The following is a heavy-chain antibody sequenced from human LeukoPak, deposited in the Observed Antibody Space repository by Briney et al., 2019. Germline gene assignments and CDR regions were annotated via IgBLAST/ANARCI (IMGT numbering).Heavy chain of an antibody. CDR3: ARRAIRFDY. CDR2: IYYSGST. V-gene: IGHV4-59*01. D-gene: IGHD1-26*01. CDR1: GGSISSYY. Sequence: SETLSLTCTVSGGSISSYYWSWIRQPPGKGLEWIGYIYYSGSTNYNPSLKSRVTIPVDTSKNQFSLKLSSVTAADTAVYYCARRAIRFDYWGQGTLVTVSS. J-gene: IGHJ4*02.